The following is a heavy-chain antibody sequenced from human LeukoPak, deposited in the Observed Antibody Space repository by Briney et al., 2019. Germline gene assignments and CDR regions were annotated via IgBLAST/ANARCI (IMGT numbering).Heavy chain of an antibody. CDR1: GFTFSHCG. D-gene: IGHD2-2*01. V-gene: IGHV3-33*05. J-gene: IGHJ4*02. CDR2: LSNDGTKQ. CDR3: ARDMGTYCSGTTCYAGHFDC. Sequence: GGSLRLSCATSGFTFSHCGFHWVRQARGKGLEWVAFLSNDGTKQYYAESVKGRFTITRDNSKNTVFLQMSSLRAEDTAVYYCARDMGTYCSGTTCYAGHFDCWGQGTLVTVSS.